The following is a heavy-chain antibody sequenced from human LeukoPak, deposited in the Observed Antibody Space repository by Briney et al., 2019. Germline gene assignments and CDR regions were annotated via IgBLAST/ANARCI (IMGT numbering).Heavy chain of an antibody. CDR3: ARHRLRFWSSRNWFDP. D-gene: IGHD3-3*01. V-gene: IGHV4-59*08. J-gene: IGHJ5*02. CDR1: GGSISSYY. CDR2: IYYSGST. Sequence: SETLSLTCTVSGGSISSYYWSWIRQPPGKGLEWIGYIYYSGSTNYNPSLESRVTISVDTSKNQFSLKLSSVTAADTAVYYCARHRLRFWSSRNWFDPWGQGTLVTVSS.